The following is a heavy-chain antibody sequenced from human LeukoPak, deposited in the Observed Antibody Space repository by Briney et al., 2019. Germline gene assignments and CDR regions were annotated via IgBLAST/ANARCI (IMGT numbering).Heavy chain of an antibody. Sequence: PGGSLRLSCAASGFTFNKYAMNWVRQPPGKGLEWVAFIRYDAINKYYADSVKGRFTISRDNSKNTVHLQMNSLRAEDTAVYYCAKGSGAAGSRYYHYYMDVWGKGTTVTISS. V-gene: IGHV3-30*02. CDR1: GFTFNKYA. J-gene: IGHJ6*03. CDR3: AKGSGAAGSRYYHYYMDV. CDR2: IRYDAINK. D-gene: IGHD6-13*01.